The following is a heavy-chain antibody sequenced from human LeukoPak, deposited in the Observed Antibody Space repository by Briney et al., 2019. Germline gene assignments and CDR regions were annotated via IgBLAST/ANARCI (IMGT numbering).Heavy chain of an antibody. CDR2: ISGIGGST. V-gene: IGHV3-23*01. CDR3: AKDCTIFGVVDY. J-gene: IGHJ4*02. D-gene: IGHD3-3*01. Sequence: GGSLRLSCAAAGFTFSSYAMSWVRQAPGKGVEGVSAISGIGGSTYYADSVKGRFTISRDNPKNPLYLQMNSLRAADTAVYYCAKDCTIFGVVDYWGQGTLVTVSS. CDR1: GFTFSSYA.